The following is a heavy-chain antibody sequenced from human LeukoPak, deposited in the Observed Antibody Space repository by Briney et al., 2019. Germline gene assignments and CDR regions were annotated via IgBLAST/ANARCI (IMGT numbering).Heavy chain of an antibody. J-gene: IGHJ4*02. CDR1: GGSFNSDDYY. CDR3: ASGPRNYYYSGSYHY. D-gene: IGHD3-10*01. Sequence: SETLSLTCGVSGGSFNSDDYYWNWIRQPPGRGLEWIGYIYYGGNANYNPSLRSRVTISMDTSKNQFSLKVNSVTAADTAVYFCASGPRNYYYSGSYHYWGQGTLVTVSS. V-gene: IGHV4-61*08. CDR2: IYYGGNA.